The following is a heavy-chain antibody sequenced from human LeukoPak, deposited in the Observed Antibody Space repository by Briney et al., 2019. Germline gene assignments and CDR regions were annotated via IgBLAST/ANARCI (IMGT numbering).Heavy chain of an antibody. CDR3: ARLAPYSSSWYIDY. V-gene: IGHV4-31*03. CDR1: GGSISSGGYY. D-gene: IGHD6-13*01. CDR2: IYYSGST. Sequence: PSETLTLTCTVSGGSISSGGYYWSWIRQHPGKGLEWIGYIYYSGSTYYNPSLKSRVTISVDTSKNQFSLKLSSVTAADTAVYYCARLAPYSSSWYIDYWGQGTLVTVSS. J-gene: IGHJ4*02.